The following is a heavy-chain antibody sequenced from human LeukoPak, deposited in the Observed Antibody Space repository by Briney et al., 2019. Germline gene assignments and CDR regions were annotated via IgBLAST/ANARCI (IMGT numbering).Heavy chain of an antibody. CDR1: GFSFSKYE. CDR3: ARDKEGGSNDH. Sequence: GGTLRLSCAASGFSFSKYEMDWVRQVPGEGLEWLSHISSSGSTIYYADSVKGRFTISRDNAKNSVYLQMSGLRVDDTAIYYCARDKEGGSNDHWGQGTLVTVSS. V-gene: IGHV3-48*03. CDR2: ISSSGSTI. J-gene: IGHJ4*02. D-gene: IGHD2-15*01.